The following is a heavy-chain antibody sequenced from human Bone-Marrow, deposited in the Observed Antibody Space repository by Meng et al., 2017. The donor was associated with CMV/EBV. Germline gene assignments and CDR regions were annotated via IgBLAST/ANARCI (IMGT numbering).Heavy chain of an antibody. CDR1: GFTFSSYW. CDR2: INSDGSST. V-gene: IGHV3-74*01. CDR3: ARELEYNYYYYGMDV. D-gene: IGHD2/OR15-2a*01. Sequence: GESLKISCAASGFTFSSYWMHWVRQAPGKGPVWVSRINSDGSSTNYADSVKGRFTISRDNAKNTLYLQMNSLRAEDTAVYYCARELEYNYYYYGMDVRGQGTTVTVSS. J-gene: IGHJ6*01.